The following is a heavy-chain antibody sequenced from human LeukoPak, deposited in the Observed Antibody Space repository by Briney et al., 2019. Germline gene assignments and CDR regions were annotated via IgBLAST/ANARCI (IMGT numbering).Heavy chain of an antibody. V-gene: IGHV3-23*01. CDR2: ISTGGTGT. CDR3: AKVYGDYLNTYYFDY. D-gene: IGHD4-17*01. CDR1: GFTFSNYA. Sequence: GGSLRLSCAASGFTFSNYAMSWVRQAPGKGLEWVSVISTGGTGTNYADSAKGRCTVSRDNSKNTLYLQMNSLRVEDTAVYYCAKVYGDYLNTYYFDYWGQGTLVTVSS. J-gene: IGHJ4*02.